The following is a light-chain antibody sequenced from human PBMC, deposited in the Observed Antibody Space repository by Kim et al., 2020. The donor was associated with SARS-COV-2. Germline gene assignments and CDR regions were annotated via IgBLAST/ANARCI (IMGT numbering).Light chain of an antibody. CDR3: QHSYNTPRT. Sequence: DIQMTQSPSSLSASVGDRVTITCRASRSISSYLNWYQQKPGKAPKVLIYGASSLQSGVPSRFSGSGSGTEFTLTISSLQPEDFATYYCQHSYNTPRTFGQGTRLEIK. J-gene: IGKJ5*01. V-gene: IGKV1-39*01. CDR2: GAS. CDR1: RSISSY.